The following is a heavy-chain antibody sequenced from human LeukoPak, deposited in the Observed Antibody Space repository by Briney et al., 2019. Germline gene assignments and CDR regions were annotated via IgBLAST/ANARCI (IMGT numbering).Heavy chain of an antibody. V-gene: IGHV3-23*01. CDR1: GFTFSSYA. J-gene: IGHJ4*02. Sequence: PGGSLRLSCAASGFTFSSYAMSWVRQAPGKGLEWVSAISGSGGSTNYADSVKGRFTISRDNSKNTLYLQMNSLRAEDTAVYYCTRMYSSSWFYFDYWGQGTLVTVSS. CDR3: TRMYSSSWFYFDY. CDR2: ISGSGGST. D-gene: IGHD6-13*01.